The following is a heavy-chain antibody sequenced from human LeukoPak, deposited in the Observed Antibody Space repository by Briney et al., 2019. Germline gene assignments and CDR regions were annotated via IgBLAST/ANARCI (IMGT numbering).Heavy chain of an antibody. Sequence: GGSLRLPCAASGFTFSSYGMHWVRQAPGKGLEWVAFIRYDGSNKYYADSVKGRFTISRDNSKNTLYLQMNSLRAEDTAVYYCAKDFELYSSSCPDYWGQGTLVTVSS. CDR3: AKDFELYSSSCPDY. D-gene: IGHD6-13*01. CDR2: IRYDGSNK. J-gene: IGHJ4*02. CDR1: GFTFSSYG. V-gene: IGHV3-30*02.